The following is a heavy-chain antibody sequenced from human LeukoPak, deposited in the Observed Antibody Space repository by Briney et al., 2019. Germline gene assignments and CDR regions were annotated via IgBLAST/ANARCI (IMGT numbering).Heavy chain of an antibody. CDR2: IIPIFGTA. J-gene: IGHJ4*02. V-gene: IGHV1-69*01. CDR1: GGTFSSYA. CDR3: ARAAMAGTSPPDY. Sequence: SVKVSCKASGGTFSSYAISWVRQAPGQGLEWMGGIIPIFGTANYAQKFQGRGTITADESTSTAYMELSSLRSEDTAVYYCARAAMAGTSPPDYWGQGTLVTVSS. D-gene: IGHD6-19*01.